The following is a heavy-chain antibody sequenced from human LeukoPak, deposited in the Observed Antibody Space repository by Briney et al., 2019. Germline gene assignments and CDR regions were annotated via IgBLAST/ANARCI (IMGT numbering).Heavy chain of an antibody. V-gene: IGHV4-34*01. CDR1: GGSFSGYY. CDR3: ARGATVTSRLADY. D-gene: IGHD4-17*01. J-gene: IGHJ4*02. CDR2: INHSGST. Sequence: SETLSLTCAVYGGSFSGYYWSWIRQPPGKGLEWIGEINHSGSTNYNPSLKSRVTISVDTSKNQFSLKLSSVTAADTAVYYCARGATVTSRLADYWGQGTLVTVSS.